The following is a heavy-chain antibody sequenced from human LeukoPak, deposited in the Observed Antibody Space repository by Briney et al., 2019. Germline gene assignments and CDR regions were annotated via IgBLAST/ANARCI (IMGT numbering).Heavy chain of an antibody. V-gene: IGHV3-30-3*01. CDR1: GFTFSSYW. CDR2: ISYDGSNV. CDR3: ARALTSSGGGY. Sequence: GGSLRLSCAASGFTFSSYWMHWVRQAPGKGLEWVAVISYDGSNVFYADSVKGRFTVSRDNSKNTLYLQMNSLRAEDTALYFCARALTSSGGGYWGQGTLVTVSS. J-gene: IGHJ4*02. D-gene: IGHD3-10*01.